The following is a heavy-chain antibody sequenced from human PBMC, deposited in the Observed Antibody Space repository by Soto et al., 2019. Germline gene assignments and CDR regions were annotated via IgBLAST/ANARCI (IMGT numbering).Heavy chain of an antibody. V-gene: IGHV3-30*18. CDR2: ISYDGSNK. D-gene: IGHD3-22*01. J-gene: IGHJ6*02. Sequence: QVQLVESGGGVVQPGRSLRLSCAASGFSFSDCGMHWVRQAPGKGLEWVAVISYDGSNKYYADYVKGRFTISRDNSKNTLYLQMNTLRAEDTALYYCAKDNADNYDSGPPPPGYYYGMDVWGQGTTVTVSS. CDR3: AKDNADNYDSGPPPPGYYYGMDV. CDR1: GFSFSDCG.